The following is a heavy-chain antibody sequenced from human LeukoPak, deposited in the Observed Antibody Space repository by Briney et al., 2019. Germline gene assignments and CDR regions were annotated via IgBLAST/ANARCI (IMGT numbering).Heavy chain of an antibody. V-gene: IGHV1-18*01. J-gene: IGHJ4*02. D-gene: IGHD3-22*01. CDR2: ISAYNGNT. CDR3: AREEVSTYYYDSSGYSPPSY. Sequence: ASVKLSCKASGYTFTSYGISWVRQAPGQGLEWMGWISAYNGNTNYAQKLQGRVTMTTDTSTSTAYMELRSLRSDDTAVYYCAREEVSTYYYDSSGYSPPSYWGQGTLVTVSS. CDR1: GYTFTSYG.